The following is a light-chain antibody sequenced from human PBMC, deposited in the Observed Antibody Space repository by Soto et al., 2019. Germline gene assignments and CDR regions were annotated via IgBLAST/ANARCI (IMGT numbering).Light chain of an antibody. CDR1: QSISSW. CDR2: DAS. V-gene: IGKV1-5*01. J-gene: IGKJ1*01. Sequence: DIQMTQSPSTLSASVGDRVTITCRASQSISSWLAWYQQKPGKAPKLLIYDASSLESGVPSRFSRSGSGTEFTLTISSLQPDEFATYYCQHYNSYSEAFGQVTKVEIK. CDR3: QHYNSYSEA.